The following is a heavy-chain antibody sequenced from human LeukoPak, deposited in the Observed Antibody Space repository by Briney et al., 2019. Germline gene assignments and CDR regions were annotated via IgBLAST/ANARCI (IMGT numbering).Heavy chain of an antibody. CDR3: ARRRDLYSGSYYPFDY. CDR2: IYPGDSDA. D-gene: IGHD1-26*01. CDR1: GYSFTSYW. Sequence: GESLQIPCKGSGYSFTSYWIGWVRQMPGKGLKWMGIIYPGDSDARYSPSFQGQVTISADKSISTAYLQWSSLKASDTAMYYCARRRDLYSGSYYPFDYWGQGTLVTVSS. J-gene: IGHJ4*02. V-gene: IGHV5-51*01.